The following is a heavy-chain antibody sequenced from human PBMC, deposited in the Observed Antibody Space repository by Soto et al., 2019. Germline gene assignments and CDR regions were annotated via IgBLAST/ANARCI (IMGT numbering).Heavy chain of an antibody. CDR2: ISAYNGNT. CDR3: ARDYGIAVAGTDFDY. CDR1: GYTFTSYG. Sequence: ASVKVSCKASGYTFTSYGISWVRQAPGQGLEWMGWISAYNGNTNYAQKLQGRVTMTTDTSTSTAYMELRSLRSDDTAVYYCARDYGIAVAGTDFDYWGQGTLVTVSS. D-gene: IGHD6-19*01. J-gene: IGHJ4*02. V-gene: IGHV1-18*01.